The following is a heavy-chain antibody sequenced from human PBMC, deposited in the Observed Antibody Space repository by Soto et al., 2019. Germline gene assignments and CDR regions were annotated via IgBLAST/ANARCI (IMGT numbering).Heavy chain of an antibody. Sequence: QVQLQESGPGLVKPSQTLSLTCTVSGGSISSGGYYWSWIRQHPGKGLEWIGYIYYSGSTYYNPSLKSRVTISVDTSKNQFSLKLSSATAADTAVYYCARGDNDYGDYVWFDPWGQGTLVTVSS. CDR2: IYYSGST. CDR3: ARGDNDYGDYVWFDP. CDR1: GGSISSGGYY. D-gene: IGHD4-17*01. V-gene: IGHV4-31*03. J-gene: IGHJ5*02.